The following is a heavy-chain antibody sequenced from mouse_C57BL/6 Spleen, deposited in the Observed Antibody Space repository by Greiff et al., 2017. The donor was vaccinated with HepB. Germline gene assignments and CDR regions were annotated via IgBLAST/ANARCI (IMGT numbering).Heavy chain of an antibody. CDR2: IDPNSGGT. J-gene: IGHJ4*01. Sequence: QVQLKQSGAELVKPGASVKLSCKASGYTFTSYWMHWVKQRPGRGLEWIGRIDPNSGGTKYNEKFKSKATLTVDKPSSTAYMQLSSLTSEDSAVYYCARTPVTTVGYYAMDYWGQGTSVTVSS. D-gene: IGHD1-1*01. CDR1: GYTFTSYW. V-gene: IGHV1-72*01. CDR3: ARTPVTTVGYYAMDY.